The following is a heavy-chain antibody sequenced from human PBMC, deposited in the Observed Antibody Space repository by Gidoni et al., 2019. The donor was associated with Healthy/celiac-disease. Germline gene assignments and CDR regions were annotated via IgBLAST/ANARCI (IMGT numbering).Heavy chain of an antibody. CDR1: GGSISSYY. Sequence: QVQLQESGPGLVKPSETLSLTCTVSGGSISSYYWSWIRQPPGKGLAWIGYIYYSGSTNYNPSLKSRVTISVDTSKNQFSLKLSSVTAADTAVYYCARHGYCSGGSCYWGAFDIWGQGTMVTVSS. V-gene: IGHV4-59*08. CDR2: IYYSGST. CDR3: ARHGYCSGGSCYWGAFDI. J-gene: IGHJ3*02. D-gene: IGHD2-15*01.